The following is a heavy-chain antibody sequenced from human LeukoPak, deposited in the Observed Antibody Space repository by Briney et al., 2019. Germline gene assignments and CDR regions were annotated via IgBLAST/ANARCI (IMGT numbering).Heavy chain of an antibody. CDR1: GGSFSGYY. CDR2: INHSGST. J-gene: IGHJ4*02. D-gene: IGHD3-10*01. V-gene: IGHV4-34*01. CDR3: ARGRGYYGSGSYDY. Sequence: SETLSLTCAVYGGSFSGYYWSWIRQPPGKGLEWIAEINHSGSTNYNPSLKSRVTISVDTSKNQFSLKLSSVTAADTAVYYSARGRGYYGSGSYDYWGQGTLVTVSS.